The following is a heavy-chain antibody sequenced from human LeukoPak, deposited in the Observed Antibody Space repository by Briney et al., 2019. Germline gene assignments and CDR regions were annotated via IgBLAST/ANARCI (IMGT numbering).Heavy chain of an antibody. Sequence: SETLSLTCTVSGGSISSYYWSWIRQPPGKGLEWIGYIYHSGSTNYNPSLKSRVTISVDTSKNQFSLKLSSVTAADTAVYYCARDGGYCSSTSCPGLDYWGQGTLVTVSS. D-gene: IGHD2-2*01. CDR2: IYHSGST. V-gene: IGHV4-59*01. J-gene: IGHJ4*02. CDR3: ARDGGYCSSTSCPGLDY. CDR1: GGSISSYY.